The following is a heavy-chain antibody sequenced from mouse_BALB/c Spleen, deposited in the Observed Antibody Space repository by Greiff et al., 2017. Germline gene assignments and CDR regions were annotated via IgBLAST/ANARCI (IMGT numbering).Heavy chain of an antibody. V-gene: IGHV1S126*01. J-gene: IGHJ3*01. D-gene: IGHD3-1*01. CDR2: IDPSDSET. CDR1: GYSFTSYW. CDR3: ARSGAARAKGFAY. Sequence: QVQLQQSGPQLVRPGASVKISCKASGYSFTSYWMHWVKQRPGQGLEWIGMIDPSDSETRLNQKFKDKATLTVDKSSSTAYMQLSSPTSEDSAVYYCARSGAARAKGFAYWGQGTLVTVSA.